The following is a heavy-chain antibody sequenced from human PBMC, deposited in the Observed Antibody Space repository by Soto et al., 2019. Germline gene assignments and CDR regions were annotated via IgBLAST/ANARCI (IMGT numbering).Heavy chain of an antibody. CDR3: ECVSAGIELPARIQYLDS. CDR2: INSSGHT. D-gene: IGHD1-1*01. Sequence: PSETLSLTCTVSGGSISTYFWSWIRQPPGKGPEWLGYINSSGHTNYNPSLKNRATMSIDTSKKEFSLKLRSVTATDTAVYYCECVSAGIELPARIQYLDSWGQDTRVTDSS. CDR1: GGSISTYF. V-gene: IGHV4-59*01. J-gene: IGHJ1*01.